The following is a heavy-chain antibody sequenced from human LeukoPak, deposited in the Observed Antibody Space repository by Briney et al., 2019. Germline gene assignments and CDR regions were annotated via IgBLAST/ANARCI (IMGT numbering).Heavy chain of an antibody. J-gene: IGHJ4*02. Sequence: SETLSLTCTVSGGSLSSYYWNWIRQPAGKGLEWIGRIYTSGSTNYNPPLKSRVTMSVDTSKNQFSLELSSVTAADTAVYYCARDRRWGSSSFFDYWGQGTLVTVSS. CDR3: ARDRRWGSSSFFDY. V-gene: IGHV4-4*07. CDR2: IYTSGST. D-gene: IGHD6-6*01. CDR1: GGSLSSYY.